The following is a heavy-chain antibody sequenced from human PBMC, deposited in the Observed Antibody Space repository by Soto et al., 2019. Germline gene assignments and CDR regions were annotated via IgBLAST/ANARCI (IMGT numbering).Heavy chain of an antibody. Sequence: SETLSLTCAVSGGSIRSNNWWSWVRQPPGKGLEWIGEIFHSGSTNYNPSLKTRVTISVDKSKNQFSLKLSSVTAADTAVYYCARLARVLRYFDWTHPAQSWGHGTLVTVS. V-gene: IGHV4-4*02. J-gene: IGHJ4*01. CDR2: IFHSGST. D-gene: IGHD3-9*01. CDR1: GGSIRSNNW. CDR3: ARLARVLRYFDWTHPAQS.